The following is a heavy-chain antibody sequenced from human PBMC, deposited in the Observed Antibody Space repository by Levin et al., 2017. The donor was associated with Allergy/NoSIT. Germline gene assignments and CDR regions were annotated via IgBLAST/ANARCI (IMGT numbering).Heavy chain of an antibody. V-gene: IGHV1-2*06. CDR1: GYTFTGYY. Sequence: GESLKISCQASGYTFTGYYMHWVRQAPGQGLEWMGRINPNSGGTNYAQKFQGRVTMTRDTSISTAYMELSRLRSDDTAVYYCARVKYGIKLRYFDCLDYWGQGTLVTVSS. J-gene: IGHJ4*02. CDR3: ARVKYGIKLRYFDCLDY. CDR2: INPNSGGT. D-gene: IGHD3-9*01.